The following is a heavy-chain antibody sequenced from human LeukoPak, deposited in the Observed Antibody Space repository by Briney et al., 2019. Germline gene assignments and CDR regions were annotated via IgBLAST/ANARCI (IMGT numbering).Heavy chain of an antibody. V-gene: IGHV3-30-3*01. D-gene: IGHD1-1*01. CDR2: ISYDGSNK. Sequence: GGSLRLSCAASGFTFSSYAMRWVRQAPGKGLEWVAVISYDGSNKYYADSARGRFTISRDNSKNTLYLQMNSLRAEDTAVYYCARGATGICFDYWGQGTLVTVSS. CDR3: ARGATGICFDY. CDR1: GFTFSSYA. J-gene: IGHJ4*02.